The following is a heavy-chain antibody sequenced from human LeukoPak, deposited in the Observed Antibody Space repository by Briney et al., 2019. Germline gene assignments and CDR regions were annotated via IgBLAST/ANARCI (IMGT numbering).Heavy chain of an antibody. J-gene: IGHJ4*02. Sequence: GGSLRLSCAASGFAFSSYSMNWVRQAPGKGLEWVSSISSSSSYIYYADSVKGQFTISRDNAKTSLYLQMSSLRAEDTAVYYRARDIRYFDWLLSSFFDYWGQGTLVTVSS. CDR2: ISSSSSYI. CDR1: GFAFSSYS. V-gene: IGHV3-21*01. CDR3: ARDIRYFDWLLSSFFDY. D-gene: IGHD3-9*01.